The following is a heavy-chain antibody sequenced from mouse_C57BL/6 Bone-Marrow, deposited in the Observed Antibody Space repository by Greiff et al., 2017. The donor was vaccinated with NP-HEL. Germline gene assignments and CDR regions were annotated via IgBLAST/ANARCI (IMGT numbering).Heavy chain of an antibody. CDR3: ARKRANWDVFDY. Sequence: QVQLQQSGAELVKPGASVKMSCKASGYTFTSYWITWVKQRPGQGLEWIGDIYPGSGSTNYNEKFKSKATLTVDTSSSTAYMQLSSLTSEDSAVYYCARKRANWDVFDYWGQGTTLTVSS. D-gene: IGHD4-1*01. V-gene: IGHV1-55*01. J-gene: IGHJ2*01. CDR2: IYPGSGST. CDR1: GYTFTSYW.